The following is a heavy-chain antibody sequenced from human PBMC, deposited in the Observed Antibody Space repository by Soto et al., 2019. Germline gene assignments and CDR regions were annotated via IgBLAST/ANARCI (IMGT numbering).Heavy chain of an antibody. V-gene: IGHV4-59*01. J-gene: IGHJ6*02. CDR3: ARGHRVMEYYDSYGMDV. Sequence: SETLSLTCSVSGGSISSSFWSWIRQPPGKELEWIGYISYSGSTTYNPSLKSRITLSGDTPKNQFSLRVASVTAADTPVYYCARGHRVMEYYDSYGMDVWGQGTTVTLS. D-gene: IGHD3-16*01. CDR2: ISYSGST. CDR1: GGSISSSF.